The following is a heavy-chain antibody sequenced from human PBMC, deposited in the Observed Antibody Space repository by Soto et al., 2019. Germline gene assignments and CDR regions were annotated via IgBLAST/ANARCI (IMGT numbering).Heavy chain of an antibody. D-gene: IGHD2-15*01. CDR2: IYHSGCT. Sequence: QLQLQESGSGLVKPSQTLSLTCAVSGGSISSGGYSWSWLRHPPGKGLALIGYIYHSGCTYYNPPLTSRGPISVDRSKSQFALEVSTVAAAVTAVYYGALGQVVAAQHWGQGTLVTVSS. V-gene: IGHV4-30-2*01. CDR1: GGSISSGGYS. J-gene: IGHJ1*01. CDR3: ALGQVVAAQH.